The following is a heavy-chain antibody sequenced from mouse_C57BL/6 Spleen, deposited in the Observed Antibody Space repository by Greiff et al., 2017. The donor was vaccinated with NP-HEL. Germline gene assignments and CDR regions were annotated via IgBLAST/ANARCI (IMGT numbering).Heavy chain of an antibody. CDR3: ARSYYGSSFYFDY. D-gene: IGHD1-1*01. Sequence: EVHLVESGGGLVKPGGSLKLSCAASGFTFSSYTMSWVRQTPEKRLEWVATISGGGGNTYYPDSVKGRFTISRDNAKNTLYLQMSSLRSEDTALYYCARSYYGSSFYFDYWGQGTTLTVSS. J-gene: IGHJ2*01. CDR2: ISGGGGNT. CDR1: GFTFSSYT. V-gene: IGHV5-9*01.